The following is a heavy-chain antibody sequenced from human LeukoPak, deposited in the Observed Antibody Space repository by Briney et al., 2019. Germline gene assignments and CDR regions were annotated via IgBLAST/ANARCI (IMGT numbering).Heavy chain of an antibody. D-gene: IGHD5-12*01. CDR1: GFSLRDYY. CDR3: AREGSSASGQDWYAFDI. Sequence: ASVKVSCKASGFSLRDYYVQWVRQVPGQGLEWVGWMYFNSGATRYAPKFQGRVTLTGDTSTNTVYMELSGLGSDGTAMYYCAREGSSASGQDWYAFDIWGQEIMVTVSS. J-gene: IGHJ3*02. CDR2: MYFNSGAT. V-gene: IGHV1-2*02.